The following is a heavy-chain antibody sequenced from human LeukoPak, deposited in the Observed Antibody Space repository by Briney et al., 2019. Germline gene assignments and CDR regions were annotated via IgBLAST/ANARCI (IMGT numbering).Heavy chain of an antibody. Sequence: GGSLRLSCAASGFTFSSYAMHWVRQAPGKGLEWVSTIGFGDDSAYYADSVKGRFTISRDNSKNTLYLQMSYLRAEDTAVYYCAKDPTSVGGRHDWLLDSWGQGTLVTVSS. V-gene: IGHV3-23*01. CDR1: GFTFSSYA. CDR3: AKDPTSVGGRHDWLLDS. D-gene: IGHD3-9*01. CDR2: IGFGDDSA. J-gene: IGHJ5*02.